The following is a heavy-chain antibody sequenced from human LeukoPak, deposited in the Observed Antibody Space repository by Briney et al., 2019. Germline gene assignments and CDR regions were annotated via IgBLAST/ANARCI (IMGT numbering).Heavy chain of an antibody. CDR3: AKVQDSTYYYDSSGYYFDY. V-gene: IGHV3-23*01. D-gene: IGHD3-22*01. J-gene: IGHJ4*02. CDR1: GFTFSMSA. Sequence: PGGSLRLSCAASGFTFSMSAMNWVRQAPGKGLEWVSSFSASGGTTYYADSVKGRFTISRDNSKNTLSVQMNSLRAEDTAVYYCAKVQDSTYYYDSSGYYFDYWGQGTLVTVSS. CDR2: FSASGGTT.